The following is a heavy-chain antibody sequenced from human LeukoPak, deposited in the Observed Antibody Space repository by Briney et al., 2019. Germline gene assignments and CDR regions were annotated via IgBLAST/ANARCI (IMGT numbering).Heavy chain of an antibody. CDR3: ARDQVVTTVTTTFDY. J-gene: IGHJ4*02. V-gene: IGHV3-48*01. Sequence: GGSLRLSCAAAGFTFSSYSMNWVRQAPGRGLEWVSYISSSRSTIYYADSVKGRLTISRDNAKNSLYLQMNSLRAEDTAVYYCARDQVVTTVTTTFDYWGQGTLVTVSS. D-gene: IGHD4-11*01. CDR1: GFTFSSYS. CDR2: ISSSRSTI.